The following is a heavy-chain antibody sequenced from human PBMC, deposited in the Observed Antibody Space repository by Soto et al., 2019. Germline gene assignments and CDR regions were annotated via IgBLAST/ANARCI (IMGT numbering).Heavy chain of an antibody. D-gene: IGHD3-9*01. CDR3: ARMGSTAGYETFDI. V-gene: IGHV2-26*01. CDR2: IFSNDEK. Sequence: QVTLKESGPVLVKPTETLTLTCTVSGFSLSSDRMGVAWIRQPPGKALEWLAHIFSNDEKTYSTSLKSRLTISKDTSKSQVFLRLTNVDRVDTATYYCARMGSTAGYETFDIWGQGTMVTVSS. CDR1: GFSLSSDRMG. J-gene: IGHJ3*02.